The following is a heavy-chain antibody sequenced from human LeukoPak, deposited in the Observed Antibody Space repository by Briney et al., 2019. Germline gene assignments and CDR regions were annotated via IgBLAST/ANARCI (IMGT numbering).Heavy chain of an antibody. CDR1: GYTFTGYY. V-gene: IGHV1-69*05. J-gene: IGHJ4*02. Sequence: GASVKVSCKASGYTFTGYYMHWVRQAPGQGLEWMGRIIPIFCTANYAQKFQGRVTITTDESTSTAYMELSSLRSEDTAVYYCARALDYGSGISPFDYWGQGTLVTVSS. D-gene: IGHD3-10*01. CDR2: IIPIFCTA. CDR3: ARALDYGSGISPFDY.